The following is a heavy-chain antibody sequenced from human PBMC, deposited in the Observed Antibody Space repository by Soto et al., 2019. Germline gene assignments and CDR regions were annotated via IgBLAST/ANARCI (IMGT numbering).Heavy chain of an antibody. J-gene: IGHJ4*02. CDR1: GGSISSYY. Sequence: QVQLQESGPGLVKPSETLSLTCTVSGGSISSYYWSWIRQPPGKGLEWIGYIDYSGSTNYNPSLKSRFTISVDTSKNQFSLKLSSVTAADTAVYYCARRYGYSFDYWGQGTLVTVSS. D-gene: IGHD1-1*01. CDR2: IDYSGST. V-gene: IGHV4-59*08. CDR3: ARRYGYSFDY.